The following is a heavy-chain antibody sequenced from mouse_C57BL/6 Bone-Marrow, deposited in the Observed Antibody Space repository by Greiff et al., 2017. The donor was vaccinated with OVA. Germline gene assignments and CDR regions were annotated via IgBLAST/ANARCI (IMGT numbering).Heavy chain of an antibody. CDR2: INPSTGGT. CDR1: GYSFTGYY. Sequence: VQLKESGPELVKPGASVKISCKASGYSFTGYYMNWVKQSPEKSLEWIGEINPSTGGTTYNQKFKAKATLTVDKSSSTAYMQLKSLTSEDSAVYYCARGCYFDYWGQGTTLTVSS. D-gene: IGHD6-1*01. V-gene: IGHV1-42*01. CDR3: ARGCYFDY. J-gene: IGHJ2*01.